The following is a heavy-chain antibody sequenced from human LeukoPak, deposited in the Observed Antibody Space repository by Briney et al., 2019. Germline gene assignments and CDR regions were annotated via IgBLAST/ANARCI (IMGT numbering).Heavy chain of an antibody. D-gene: IGHD4-17*01. J-gene: IGHJ6*03. V-gene: IGHV1-18*01. CDR1: GYTFTSYG. Sequence: ASVKVSCKASGYTFTSYGIIWVRQAPGQGLEWMGWISAYNGNTNYAQKLQGRVTMTTDTSTSTAYMELRSLRSDDTAVYYCARTDYGDYSYYYYYYMDVWGKGTTVSVSS. CDR2: ISAYNGNT. CDR3: ARTDYGDYSYYYYYYMDV.